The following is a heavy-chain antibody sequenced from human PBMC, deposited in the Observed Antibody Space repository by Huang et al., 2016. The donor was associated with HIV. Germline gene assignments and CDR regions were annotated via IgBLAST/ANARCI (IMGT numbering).Heavy chain of an antibody. D-gene: IGHD4-17*01. CDR2: MNPNTGNP. CDR1: GYTFTNYD. J-gene: IGHJ4*02. Sequence: QVHLVQSGAEVKKPGASVKVSCKASGYTFTNYDINWVRQAPGRGLEWMGWMNPNTGNPGFAQSFQGRVTMTRKTSIPTAYMELTSLTSEDTAVYYCARSAYGDLDYCGLGTLVIVSS. V-gene: IGHV1-8*02. CDR3: ARSAYGDLDY.